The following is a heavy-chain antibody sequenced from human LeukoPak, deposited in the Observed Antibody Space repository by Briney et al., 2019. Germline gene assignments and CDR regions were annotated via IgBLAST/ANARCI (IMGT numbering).Heavy chain of an antibody. CDR3: ARVKPGIAAAGGSLDY. V-gene: IGHV3-11*06. J-gene: IGHJ4*02. D-gene: IGHD6-13*01. CDR1: GFTFSDYY. Sequence: GGSLRLSCAASGFTFSDYYMSWIRQAPGKGLEWVSYISSSSSYTNYADSVKGRFTISRDNAKNSLYLQMNSLRAEDTAVYYCARVKPGIAAAGGSLDYWGQGTLVSVCS. CDR2: ISSSSSYT.